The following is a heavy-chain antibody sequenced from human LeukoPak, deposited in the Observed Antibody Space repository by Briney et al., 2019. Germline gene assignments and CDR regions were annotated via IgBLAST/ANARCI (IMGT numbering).Heavy chain of an antibody. D-gene: IGHD6-13*01. Sequence: PSQTLSLTCTVSGGSISSGNYFWSWIRQHPGKGLEWIGYMYYGGSTYYNPSLKSRVTISVDTSKNQFSLRLSSVTVADTAVYYCAGYVTRFDYGMDVWGQGTLVTVSS. CDR2: MYYGGST. V-gene: IGHV4-31*02. J-gene: IGHJ6*02. CDR1: GGSISSGNYF. CDR3: AGYVTRFDYGMDV.